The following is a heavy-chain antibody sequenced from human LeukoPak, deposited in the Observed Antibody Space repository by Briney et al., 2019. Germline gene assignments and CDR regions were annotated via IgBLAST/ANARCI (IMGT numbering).Heavy chain of an antibody. CDR3: AKGAAMVTAWGEAFDI. D-gene: IGHD5-18*01. Sequence: GGSLRLSCAASGFTFSSYAMSWVCQAPGKGLEWVSAISGSGGSTYYADSVKGRFTISRDNSKNTLYLQMNSLRAEDTAVYYCAKGAAMVTAWGEAFDIWGQGTMVTVSS. CDR1: GFTFSSYA. CDR2: ISGSGGST. J-gene: IGHJ3*02. V-gene: IGHV3-23*01.